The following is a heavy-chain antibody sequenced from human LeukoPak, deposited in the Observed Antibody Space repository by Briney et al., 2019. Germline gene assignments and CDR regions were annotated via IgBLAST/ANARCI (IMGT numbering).Heavy chain of an antibody. D-gene: IGHD3-16*02. CDR3: ARVGLRLGELSLGY. V-gene: IGHV3-48*04. J-gene: IGHJ4*02. CDR1: GFTFSSYS. Sequence: GRSLRLSRAASGFTFSSYSMNWVRQAPGKGLEWVSYISSSSSTIYYADSVKGRFTISRDNAKNSLYLQMNSLRAEDTAVYYCARVGLRLGELSLGYWGQGTLVTVSS. CDR2: ISSSSSTI.